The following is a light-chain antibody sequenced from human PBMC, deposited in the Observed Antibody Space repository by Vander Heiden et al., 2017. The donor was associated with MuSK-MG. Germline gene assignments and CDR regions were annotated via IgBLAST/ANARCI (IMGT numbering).Light chain of an antibody. Sequence: EMVLTPSAGTLSLSPGDSATLSFRASQTIDSRYLAWYQQAPGQDTRLLIVVSSGRAKCIPDRFSGSGSGTDFTPTINTREPEEVAVYYCQQYGSSTITFGQGTRLEIK. CDR1: QTIDSRY. CDR2: VSS. CDR3: QQYGSSTIT. J-gene: IGKJ5*01. V-gene: IGKV3-20*01.